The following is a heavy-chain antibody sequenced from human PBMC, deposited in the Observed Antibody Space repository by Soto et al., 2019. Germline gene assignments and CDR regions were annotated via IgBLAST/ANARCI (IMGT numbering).Heavy chain of an antibody. J-gene: IGHJ5*02. V-gene: IGHV4-39*01. CDR1: GASVNTDHY. CDR3: VKHELWLVRLT. Sequence: QLQLQESGPRLVRPSETLSLTCTVSGASVNTDHYWGWVRQTPGKGLERIGGVHYTGSTYYSSTFKGRVTISMDTSKNQLSLNLRSVTAADTAMYYCVKHELWLVRLTWGQGTLVTVSS. CDR2: VHYTGST. D-gene: IGHD6-19*01.